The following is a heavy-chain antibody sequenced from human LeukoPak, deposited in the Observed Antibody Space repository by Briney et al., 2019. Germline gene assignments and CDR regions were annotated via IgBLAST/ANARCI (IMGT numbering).Heavy chain of an antibody. J-gene: IGHJ4*02. CDR1: GLSFSSSG. Sequence: GGSLRLSCAASGLSFSSSGMNWVRQAPGKGLEWVSYITATGSTIYYADSVKGRFTISRDNARSSLFLSMSSLRAEDTAVYCCAREYSSGWHLFDYWGQGTLVTVSS. CDR2: ITATGSTI. CDR3: AREYSSGWHLFDY. V-gene: IGHV3-48*03. D-gene: IGHD6-19*01.